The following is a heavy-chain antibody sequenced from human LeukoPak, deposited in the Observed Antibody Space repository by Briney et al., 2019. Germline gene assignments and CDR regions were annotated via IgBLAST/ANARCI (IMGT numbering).Heavy chain of an antibody. CDR1: GYTFTGYY. D-gene: IGHD3-22*01. CDR2: INPNSGGT. Sequence: ASVKVSCKASGYTFTGYYMHWVRQAPGQGLEWMGWINPNSGGTNYAQKFQGRVTMTRDTSISTAYMELSRLRSDDTAVYYCARDAYYYDSSGSPVGSTFDYWGQGTLVTVSS. CDR3: ARDAYYYDSSGSPVGSTFDY. V-gene: IGHV1-2*02. J-gene: IGHJ4*02.